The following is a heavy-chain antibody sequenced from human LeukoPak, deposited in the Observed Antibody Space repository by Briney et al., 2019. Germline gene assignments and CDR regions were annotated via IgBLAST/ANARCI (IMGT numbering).Heavy chain of an antibody. D-gene: IGHD6-19*01. V-gene: IGHV3-23*01. CDR1: GFTFSSYA. J-gene: IGHJ3*02. Sequence: GGSLRLSCAASGFTFSSYAMSWVRQAPGKGLEWVSAISGGGGSTYYADSVKGRFTISRDNSKNTLYLQMNSLRAEDTAVYYCAKEGRIAVAGHPDDAFDIWGQGTMVTVSS. CDR2: ISGGGGST. CDR3: AKEGRIAVAGHPDDAFDI.